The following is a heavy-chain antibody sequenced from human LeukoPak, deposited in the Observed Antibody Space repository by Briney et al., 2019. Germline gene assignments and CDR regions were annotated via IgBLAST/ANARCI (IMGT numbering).Heavy chain of an antibody. CDR1: GCTFSDYY. V-gene: IGHV3-11*03. J-gene: IGHJ4*02. CDR3: VRRPEAGDY. Sequence: PGGSLRLSCAASGCTFSDYYMTWIRQAPGKGLEWVSYISFSSSYTNYADSVKGRFTISRDNAKNSLYLQMNNLRAEDTAVYYCVRRPEAGDYWGQGTLVTVSS. CDR2: ISFSSSYT. D-gene: IGHD6-13*01.